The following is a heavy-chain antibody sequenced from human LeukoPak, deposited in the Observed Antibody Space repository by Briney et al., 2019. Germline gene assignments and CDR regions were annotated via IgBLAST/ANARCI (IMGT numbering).Heavy chain of an antibody. CDR2: INPSGGST. D-gene: IGHD3-9*01. Sequence: ASVKVSCKASGYTFTSYYMHWVRQAPGQGLEWMGIINPSGGSTSYAQKFQGRVTMTRNTSISTAYMELSSLRSEDTAVYYCARGQYYDILTGYSYYYGMDVWGQGTTVTVSS. CDR1: GYTFTSYY. J-gene: IGHJ6*02. V-gene: IGHV1-46*01. CDR3: ARGQYYDILTGYSYYYGMDV.